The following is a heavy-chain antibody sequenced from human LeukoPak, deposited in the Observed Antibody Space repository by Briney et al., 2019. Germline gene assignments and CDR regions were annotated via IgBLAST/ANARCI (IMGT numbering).Heavy chain of an antibody. CDR3: ARDDYYDSSGASVFYGMDV. V-gene: IGHV1-2*02. CDR1: GYTFTGYY. J-gene: IGHJ6*02. CDR2: INPNSGGT. Sequence: ASVKVSCKASGYTFTGYYMHWVRQAPGQGLEWMGLINPNSGGTNYAQKFQGRVNMTRHTSISTAYMELSRLRSDDTAVYYCARDDYYDSSGASVFYGMDVWGQGPTVTVSS. D-gene: IGHD3-22*01.